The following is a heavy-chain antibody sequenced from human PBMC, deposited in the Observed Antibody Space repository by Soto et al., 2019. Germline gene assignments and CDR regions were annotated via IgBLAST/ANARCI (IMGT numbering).Heavy chain of an antibody. CDR1: GFTFSSYA. Sequence: SLRLSCAASGFTFSSYAMHWVRQAPGKGLEWVAVISYDGSNKYYADSVKGRFTISRDNSKNTLYLQMNSLRAEDTAVYYCARENGATRAFDIWGQGTMVTVSS. D-gene: IGHD1-26*01. J-gene: IGHJ3*02. CDR2: ISYDGSNK. CDR3: ARENGATRAFDI. V-gene: IGHV3-30-3*01.